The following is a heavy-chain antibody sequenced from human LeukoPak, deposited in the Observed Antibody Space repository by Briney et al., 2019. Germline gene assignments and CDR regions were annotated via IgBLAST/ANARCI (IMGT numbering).Heavy chain of an antibody. CDR3: ARAFQSGSGSYPYSL. CDR1: GFTVSNND. CDR2: LYSGGST. V-gene: IGHV3-66*01. D-gene: IGHD3-10*01. J-gene: IGHJ4*02. Sequence: GESLRLSCAASGFTVSNNDMSWVRQAPGRGLEWVSVLYSGGSTHHGDSVRGRFTISRDIYKNTLYLQMNSLRAEDTAVYYCARAFQSGSGSYPYSLWGQGTLVTVSS.